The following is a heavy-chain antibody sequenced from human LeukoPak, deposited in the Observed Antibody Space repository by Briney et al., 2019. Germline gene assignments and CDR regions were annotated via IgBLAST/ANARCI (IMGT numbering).Heavy chain of an antibody. CDR2: ISAYNGNT. V-gene: IGHV1-18*01. J-gene: IGHJ4*02. D-gene: IGHD3-9*01. CDR1: GYTFTSYG. CDR3: ARGPARKILTGYYERFDY. Sequence: GASVKVSCKASGYTFTSYGISWVRQAPGQGLEWMGWISAYNGNTNYAQKLQGRVTMTTDTSTSTAYMELRSLRSDDTAVYYCARGPARKILTGYYERFDYWGQGTLVTVSS.